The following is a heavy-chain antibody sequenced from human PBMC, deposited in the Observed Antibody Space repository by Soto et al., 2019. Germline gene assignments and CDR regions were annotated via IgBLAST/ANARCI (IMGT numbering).Heavy chain of an antibody. CDR1: GFTFSSYG. D-gene: IGHD2-15*01. V-gene: IGHV3-30*18. Sequence: PGGSLRLSCAASGFTFSSYGVHCVRQAPGKGLEWVAVISYDGSNKYYADSVKGRFTISRDNSKNTRYLQINSLRAEDTAVYYCGKDTHSDCNGFDIWGQGTMVTVSS. CDR2: ISYDGSNK. J-gene: IGHJ3*02. CDR3: GKDTHSDCNGFDI.